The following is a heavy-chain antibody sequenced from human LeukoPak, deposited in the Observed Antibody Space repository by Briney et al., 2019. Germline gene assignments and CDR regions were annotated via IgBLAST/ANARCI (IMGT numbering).Heavy chain of an antibody. Sequence: ASVKVSCKASGYTFTSYDINWVRQATGQGLEWMGWMSPNSGNTGYAQKFQGRVAMTRNTSISTAYMELSSLRSEDTAVYYCARAYYGSGSYYIYWGQGTLVTVSS. CDR3: ARAYYGSGSYYIY. CDR2: MSPNSGNT. J-gene: IGHJ4*02. CDR1: GYTFTSYD. V-gene: IGHV1-8*01. D-gene: IGHD3-10*01.